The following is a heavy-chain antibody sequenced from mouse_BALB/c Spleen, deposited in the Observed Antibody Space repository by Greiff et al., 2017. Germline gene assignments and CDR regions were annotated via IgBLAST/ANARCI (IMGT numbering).Heavy chain of an antibody. CDR2: ISTYYGDA. J-gene: IGHJ3*01. V-gene: IGHV1S137*01. CDR1: GYTFTDYA. Sequence: QVQLQQSGAELVRPGVSVKISCKGSGYTFTDYAMHWVKQSHAKSLEWIGVISTYYGDASYNQKFKGKATMTVDKSSSTAYMELARLTSEDSAIYYCARVGQFAYWGQGTLVTVSA. CDR3: ARVGQFAY. D-gene: IGHD3-3*01.